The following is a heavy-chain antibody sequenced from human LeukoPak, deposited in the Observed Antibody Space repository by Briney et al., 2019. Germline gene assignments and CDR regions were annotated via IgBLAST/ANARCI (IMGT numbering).Heavy chain of an antibody. J-gene: IGHJ4*02. CDR1: GVSITSESYY. CDR3: ARGASPKDAVFFDY. CDR2: VHSSGDI. D-gene: IGHD3-16*01. Sequence: SQTLSLTCSVSGVSITSESYYWGWIRQSAGKGLEWIGRVHSSGDIYHNAAFRSRAAVSGDASKNQFSLQLASVTAADTAVYYCARGASPKDAVFFDYWGQGALITVSS. V-gene: IGHV4-61*02.